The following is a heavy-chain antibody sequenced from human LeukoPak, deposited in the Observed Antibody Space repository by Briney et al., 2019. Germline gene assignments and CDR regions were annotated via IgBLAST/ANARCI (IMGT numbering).Heavy chain of an antibody. Sequence: GGSLRLSCSASGITFSDYDMTWVRQAPGKGQEWVSSISGLSSHIYYGDSVKGRFSISRDNAKNSLYLQMNSLGAEDTAVYYCGRAFPPLRTSSAGDLWGQGTLVTVSS. J-gene: IGHJ4*02. CDR3: GRAFPPLRTSSAGDL. D-gene: IGHD3-16*01. V-gene: IGHV3-21*01. CDR2: ISGLSSHI. CDR1: GITFSDYD.